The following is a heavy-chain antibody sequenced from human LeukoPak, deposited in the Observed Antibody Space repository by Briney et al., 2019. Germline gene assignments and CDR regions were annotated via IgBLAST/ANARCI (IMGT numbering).Heavy chain of an antibody. Sequence: PSETLSLTCTVSGGSISSYYWSWIRQPPGKGLEWIGYIYYSGSTNYNPSLKSRVTISVDTSKNQFSLKLSSVTAADTAVYYCARDHYSPPYYYDSSGSGDAFDIWGQGTMVTVSS. D-gene: IGHD3-22*01. V-gene: IGHV4-59*01. CDR3: ARDHYSPPYYYDSSGSGDAFDI. CDR2: IYYSGST. CDR1: GGSISSYY. J-gene: IGHJ3*02.